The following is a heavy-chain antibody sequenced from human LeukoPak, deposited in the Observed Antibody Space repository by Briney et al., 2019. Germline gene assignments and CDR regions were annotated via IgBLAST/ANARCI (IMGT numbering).Heavy chain of an antibody. CDR3: ARDGPTAYFGL. Sequence: KTSETLSLTCTVSGGSISSGYYYWSWIRQPAGKGLEWIRRIYTTGSTNYNPSLKSRVTISIDTSKNQFSLKLSSVTAADTAVYYCARDGPTAYFGLWGRGTLVTVSS. CDR1: GGSISSGYYY. CDR2: IYTTGST. V-gene: IGHV4-61*02. D-gene: IGHD4-17*01. J-gene: IGHJ2*01.